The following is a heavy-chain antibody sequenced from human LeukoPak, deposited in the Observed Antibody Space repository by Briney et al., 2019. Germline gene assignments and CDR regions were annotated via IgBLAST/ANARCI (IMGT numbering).Heavy chain of an antibody. D-gene: IGHD3-22*01. V-gene: IGHV1-69*06. CDR1: GYTFTSYD. Sequence: SVKVSCKASGYTFTSYDINWVRLTPGQGLEWLGGIIPVFGTTTYAQKFQAKVTMTADKSTNTAYLEISSLTSDDTAVYYCARCSPGDSSNFYAVLQYWGQGTQVTVST. CDR2: IIPVFGTT. CDR3: ARCSPGDSSNFYAVLQY. J-gene: IGHJ4*02.